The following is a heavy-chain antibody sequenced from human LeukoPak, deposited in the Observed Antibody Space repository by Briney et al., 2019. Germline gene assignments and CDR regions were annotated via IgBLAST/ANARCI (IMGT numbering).Heavy chain of an antibody. D-gene: IGHD4-11*01. CDR2: ISGSGHTT. J-gene: IGHJ4*02. V-gene: IGHV3-23*01. CDR3: ARDPTSNYDTTFDY. Sequence: GGSLRLSCAASGFTFSRYAMTWVRQAPGKGLEWVSVISGSGHTTYYADSVRGRFTISRDNSKNTLYLQMNSLRAEDTAVYYCARDPTSNYDTTFDYWGQGTLVTVSS. CDR1: GFTFSRYA.